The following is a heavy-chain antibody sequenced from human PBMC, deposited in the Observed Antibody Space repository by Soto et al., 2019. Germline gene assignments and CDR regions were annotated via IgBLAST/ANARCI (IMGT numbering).Heavy chain of an antibody. CDR1: GYTFTGYY. D-gene: IGHD3-22*01. V-gene: IGHV1-2*04. Sequence: SGKVCFKASGYTFTGYYMHWVRQAPGQGLEWMGWINPNSGGTNYAQKFQGWVTMTRDTSISTAYMELSRLRSDDTAVYYCARVGGVVVNHDAFDIWGQGTMVTVSS. CDR2: INPNSGGT. J-gene: IGHJ3*02. CDR3: ARVGGVVVNHDAFDI.